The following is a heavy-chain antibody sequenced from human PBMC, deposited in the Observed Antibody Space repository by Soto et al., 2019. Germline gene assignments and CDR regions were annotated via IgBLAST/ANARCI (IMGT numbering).Heavy chain of an antibody. CDR1: GFAFSGSA. V-gene: IGHV3-73*01. CDR3: AKAEEPKELARGIDY. J-gene: IGHJ4*02. Sequence: GGSLRLSCEASGFAFSGSALHWVRQASGKGLEWLGRIRGISNSYATSYAALVKGRFTISRDDSKNTAYLQMNSLRAEDTAVYYCAKAEEPKELARGIDYWGQGTLVTVSS. D-gene: IGHD1-26*01. CDR2: IRGISNSYAT.